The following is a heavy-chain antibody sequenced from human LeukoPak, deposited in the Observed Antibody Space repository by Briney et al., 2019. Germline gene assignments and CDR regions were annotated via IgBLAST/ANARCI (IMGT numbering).Heavy chain of an antibody. J-gene: IGHJ5*02. CDR1: GYSFNNSW. V-gene: IGHV5-51*01. CDR2: IYAGDSET. Sequence: GESLKISFKGSGYSFNNSWIGWVRQMPGKGLEWMGIIYAGDSETRYSPSFQGHVTMSVDKSISTAYLQWSSLKASDTAMYYCARQSPYDILTGYYGGYWLDPWGEGTLVTVSS. D-gene: IGHD3-9*01. CDR3: ARQSPYDILTGYYGGYWLDP.